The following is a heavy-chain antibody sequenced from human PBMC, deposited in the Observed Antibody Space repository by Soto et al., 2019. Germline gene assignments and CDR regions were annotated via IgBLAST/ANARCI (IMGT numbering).Heavy chain of an antibody. J-gene: IGHJ6*02. CDR3: VRAGGHSSGLLYGMDV. D-gene: IGHD6-19*01. Sequence: QVQLVQSGAEVKKPGASVKVSCKASGYTFTGYYMHWVRQAPGQGLEWMGWINPNSGGTNYAQKFQGWVTMTRDTSISTAYMELSRLRSDVTAVYYCVRAGGHSSGLLYGMDVWGQGTTVTVSS. CDR1: GYTFTGYY. CDR2: INPNSGGT. V-gene: IGHV1-2*04.